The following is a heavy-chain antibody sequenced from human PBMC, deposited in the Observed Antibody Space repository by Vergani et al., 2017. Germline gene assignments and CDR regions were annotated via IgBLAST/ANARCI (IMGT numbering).Heavy chain of an antibody. V-gene: IGHV3-NL1*01. CDR1: GFTLTSYG. J-gene: IGHJ3*02. CDR3: AKVGRSEVAGTFGAFDI. CDR2: LSAGDRRT. D-gene: IGHD6-19*01. Sequence: QVQLVESGGGVVQPGRSLRLSCATSGFTLTSYGIHWVRQAPGKGLEWVSTLSAGDRRTHYADSVKGRFTISRDISKNTLFLHMNSLRPEDTAVYYCAKVGRSEVAGTFGAFDIWGQGTMVTVSS.